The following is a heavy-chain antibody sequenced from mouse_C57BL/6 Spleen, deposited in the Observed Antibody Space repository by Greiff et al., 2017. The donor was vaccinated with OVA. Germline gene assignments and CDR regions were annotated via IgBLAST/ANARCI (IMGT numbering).Heavy chain of an antibody. CDR1: GFTFSSYG. J-gene: IGHJ2*01. CDR2: ISSGGSYT. V-gene: IGHV5-6*01. D-gene: IGHD1-1*01. Sequence: EVMLVESGGDLVKPGGSLKLSCAASGFTFSSYGMSWVRQTPDKRLEWVATISSGGSYTYYPDSVKGRFTISRDNAKNTLYPQMSSLKSEDTAMYYCARQDYYGSSSLDYWGQGTTLTVSS. CDR3: ARQDYYGSSSLDY.